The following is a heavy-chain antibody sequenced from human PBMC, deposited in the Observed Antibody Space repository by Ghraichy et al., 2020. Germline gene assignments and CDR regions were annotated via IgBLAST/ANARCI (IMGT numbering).Heavy chain of an antibody. V-gene: IGHV3-23*01. CDR2: ISGSGGST. CDR3: AKCTKWGYYYGSGSYYNRGAFDI. J-gene: IGHJ3*02. CDR1: GFTFSSYA. Sequence: GGSLRLSCAASGFTFSSYAMSWVRQAPGKGLEWVSAISGSGGSTYYADSVKGRFTISRDNSKNTLYLQMNSLRAEDTAVYYCAKCTKWGYYYGSGSYYNRGAFDIWGQGTMVTVSS. D-gene: IGHD3-10*01.